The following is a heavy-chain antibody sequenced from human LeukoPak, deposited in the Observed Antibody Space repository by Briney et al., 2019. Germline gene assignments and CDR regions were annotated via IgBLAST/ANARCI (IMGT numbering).Heavy chain of an antibody. J-gene: IGHJ4*02. D-gene: IGHD5-18*01. CDR2: IKQDGSEM. CDR3: ARDFRNSYGPTSYYFDY. V-gene: IGHV3-7*04. CDR1: GFTFSDYG. Sequence: GGSLRLSCAASGFTFSDYGMYWVRQAPGKGLEWVANIKQDGSEMYSVDSVKGRFTISRDNAKNSLYLQMNSLRAEDTAVYYCARDFRNSYGPTSYYFDYWGQGTLVTVSS.